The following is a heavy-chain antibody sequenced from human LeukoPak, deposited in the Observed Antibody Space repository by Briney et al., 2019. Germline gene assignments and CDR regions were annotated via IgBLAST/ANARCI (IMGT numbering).Heavy chain of an antibody. J-gene: IGHJ4*02. D-gene: IGHD1-26*01. Sequence: GRSLRLSCAASGFTFSSYGMQWVRRAPGKGLEWVATISSDGRNQHYADSVQGRFTISRDNSKNTLYLQMDNLRTEDTAVYYCSTDGTPKFEYWGQGTLVTVSS. CDR2: ISSDGRNQ. V-gene: IGHV3-30*03. CDR3: STDGTPKFEY. CDR1: GFTFSSYG.